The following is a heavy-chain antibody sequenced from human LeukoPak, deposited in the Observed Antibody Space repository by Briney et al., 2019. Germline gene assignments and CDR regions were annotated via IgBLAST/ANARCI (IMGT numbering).Heavy chain of an antibody. J-gene: IGHJ4*02. CDR3: ASLFSGYDLRGFDY. D-gene: IGHD5-12*01. V-gene: IGHV1-69*04. Sequence: ASVKVSCKASGGTFSSYAISWVRQAPGQGLEWMGRIIPILGIANYAQKFQGRVPITADKSTSTAYMELSSLRSEDTAVYYCASLFSGYDLRGFDYWGQGTLVTVSS. CDR1: GGTFSSYA. CDR2: IIPILGIA.